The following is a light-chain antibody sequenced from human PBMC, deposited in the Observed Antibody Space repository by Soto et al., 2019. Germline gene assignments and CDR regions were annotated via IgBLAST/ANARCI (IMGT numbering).Light chain of an antibody. V-gene: IGKV1-8*01. CDR3: QQYYSYPLT. Sequence: AIRMTQSPSSFSASTGDRVTITCRASQGISSYLAWYQQKPGKAPNLLIYAASTLQSGVPSRFSGSGSGTDFTLTISCLQSEAFATYYCQQYYSYPLTFGGGTKVEIK. CDR2: AAS. CDR1: QGISSY. J-gene: IGKJ4*01.